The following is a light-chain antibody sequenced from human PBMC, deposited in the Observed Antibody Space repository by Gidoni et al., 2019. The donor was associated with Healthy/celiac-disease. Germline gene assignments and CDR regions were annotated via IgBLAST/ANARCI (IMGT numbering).Light chain of an antibody. Sequence: DIVMTQSPDSLTVSLGERATINCKSSQSVLYSSNNQNFLSWYQQKPGQPPKLLIYWASTRESGVPDRFSGSGSGTEFTLTINSLQAEDVAVYYCQQDYTTPFNFXPXTKVDI. CDR1: QSVLYSSNNQNF. CDR3: QQDYTTPFN. V-gene: IGKV4-1*01. CDR2: WAS. J-gene: IGKJ3*01.